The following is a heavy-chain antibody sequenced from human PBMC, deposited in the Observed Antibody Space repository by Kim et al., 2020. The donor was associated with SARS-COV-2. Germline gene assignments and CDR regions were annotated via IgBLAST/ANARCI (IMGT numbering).Heavy chain of an antibody. Sequence: YEDSGKGRFTISRDHAKISLYLQMNSLRAGETAVYYCARQVNAGFNYFDYWGQGTLVTVSS. CDR3: ARQVNAGFNYFDY. V-gene: IGHV3-7*03. J-gene: IGHJ4*02. D-gene: IGHD2-2*01.